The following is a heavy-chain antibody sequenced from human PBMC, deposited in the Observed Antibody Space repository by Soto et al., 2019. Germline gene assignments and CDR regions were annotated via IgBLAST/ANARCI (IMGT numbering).Heavy chain of an antibody. J-gene: IGHJ4*01. D-gene: IGHD2-8*02. Sequence: ASVKVSFKTFGYTFTNYVIHWVRQAPGQGLEWMGWINAGTGNTKYSQKLQDRLTISRDTSAATAYLDLSRLASEDTAVYYCARGRASWYWDFWGHGTLVTVSS. V-gene: IGHV1-3*01. CDR1: GYTFTNYV. CDR3: ARGRASWYWDF. CDR2: INAGTGNT.